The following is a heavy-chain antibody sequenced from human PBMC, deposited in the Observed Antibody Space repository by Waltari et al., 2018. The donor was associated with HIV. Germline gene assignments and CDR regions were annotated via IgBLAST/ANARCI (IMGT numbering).Heavy chain of an antibody. J-gene: IGHJ4*02. CDR3: TTAPGGLRT. CDR1: GFPFSKDW. CDR2: IKSITDGGTT. D-gene: IGHD3-10*01. V-gene: IGHV3-15*01. Sequence: EVQLVESGGGLVKPGGSLRLSFAVSGFPFSKDWMNWVRQAPGKGLEWVGRIKSITDGGTTDYAAPVKGRFTISRDDSKNTLYLQMNSLKTEDTALYYCTTAPGGLRTWGQGTLVTVSS.